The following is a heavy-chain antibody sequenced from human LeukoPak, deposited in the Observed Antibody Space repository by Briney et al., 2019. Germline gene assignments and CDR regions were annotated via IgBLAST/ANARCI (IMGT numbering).Heavy chain of an antibody. CDR1: EYTLTGYY. J-gene: IGHJ4*02. D-gene: IGHD2-15*01. CDR2: INPNSGGT. CDR3: ASDLCSGGSCYSFDY. Sequence: ASVKVSCKASEYTLTGYYMHWVRQAPGQGLEWMGWINPNSGGTNYAQKFQGRVTMTRDTSISTAYMELSRLRSDDTAVYYCASDLCSGGSCYSFDYWGQGALVTVSS. V-gene: IGHV1-2*02.